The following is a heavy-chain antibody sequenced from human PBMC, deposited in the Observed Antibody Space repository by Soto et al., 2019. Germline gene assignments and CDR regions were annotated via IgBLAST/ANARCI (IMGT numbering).Heavy chain of an antibody. Sequence: QVQLVQSRAAVKKPGASVQVSCKASGYTFTSYGISWVRQAPGQGLEWMGWISAYNGNTNYAQKLQGRVTMTTDTSTSTADMELRSLRSDDTAVYYCASTSPRSYGPAYWGQGTLVTVSS. V-gene: IGHV1-18*01. CDR2: ISAYNGNT. D-gene: IGHD5-18*01. CDR3: ASTSPRSYGPAY. CDR1: GYTFTSYG. J-gene: IGHJ4*02.